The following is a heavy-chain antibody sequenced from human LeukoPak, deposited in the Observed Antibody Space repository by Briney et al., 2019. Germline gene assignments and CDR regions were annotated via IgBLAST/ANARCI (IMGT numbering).Heavy chain of an antibody. CDR3: ARVLKRNDAFDY. V-gene: IGHV1-2*02. CDR1: GYTFTGYY. CDR2: INPNSGGT. J-gene: IGHJ4*02. D-gene: IGHD1-1*01. Sequence: GASVKVSCRASGYTFTGYYIHWVRQAPGQGLEWMGWINPNSGGTNYAQKFQGRVTMTRDTSISTAYMELSRLRSDDTAVYYCARVLKRNDAFDYWGQGTLVTVSS.